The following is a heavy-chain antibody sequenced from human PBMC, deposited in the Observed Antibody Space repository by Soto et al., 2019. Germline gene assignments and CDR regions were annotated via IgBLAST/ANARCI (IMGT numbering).Heavy chain of an antibody. J-gene: IGHJ6*02. CDR3: AREQVILGTYGMDV. CDR1: GGTFSSYT. CDR2: IIPILGIA. V-gene: IGHV1-69*08. D-gene: IGHD2-15*01. Sequence: QVQLVQSGAEVKKPGSSVKVSCKASGGTFSSYTLSWVRQAPGPGLEWMGRIIPILGIADYAQKFQGRVTITADKSTSTAYMELNSLRSEDTAVYYCAREQVILGTYGMDVWGQGTTVTVSS.